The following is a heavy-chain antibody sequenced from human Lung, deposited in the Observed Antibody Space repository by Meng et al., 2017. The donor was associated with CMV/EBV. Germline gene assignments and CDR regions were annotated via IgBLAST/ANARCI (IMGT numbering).Heavy chain of an antibody. CDR1: EFTFSTCT. Sequence: GGSLRLSCAASEFTFSTCTMYWVRQAPGKGLEWVSCISSSSSYIYYADSVKGRFTISRDNAKNSVYLQMDSLRADDTAVYYCARARVFYAMDVWGQGTTVTVSS. J-gene: IGHJ6*02. CDR2: ISSSSSYI. CDR3: ARARVFYAMDV. V-gene: IGHV3-21*01.